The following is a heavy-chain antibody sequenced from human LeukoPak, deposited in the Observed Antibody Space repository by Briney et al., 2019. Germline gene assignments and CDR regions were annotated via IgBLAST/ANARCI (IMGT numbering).Heavy chain of an antibody. V-gene: IGHV3-23*01. CDR2: ISGSGGST. D-gene: IGHD1-1*01. CDR3: AKSGNWDGYYYYYYMDV. Sequence: GGSLRLSCAASGFTFSSYAMNWVRQAPGKGLEWVSAISGSGGSTYYADSVKGRFTISRDNSKNTLYLQMNSLRAEDTAVYYCAKSGNWDGYYYYYYMDVWGKGTTVTVSS. J-gene: IGHJ6*03. CDR1: GFTFSSYA.